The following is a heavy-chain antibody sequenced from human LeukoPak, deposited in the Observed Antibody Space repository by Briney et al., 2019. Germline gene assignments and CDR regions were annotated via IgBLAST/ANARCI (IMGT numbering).Heavy chain of an antibody. V-gene: IGHV3-9*01. CDR2: ISWNSGSI. J-gene: IGHJ4*02. CDR3: ARGQNIPA. Sequence: GGSLRLSCAASGFTFDDYAMHWVRQAPGKGLEWVSGISWNSGSIGYADSVKGRFTISRDNSKNTLYLQMNSLRAEDTAVYYCARGQNIPAWGQGTLVTVSS. D-gene: IGHD1/OR15-1a*01. CDR1: GFTFDDYA.